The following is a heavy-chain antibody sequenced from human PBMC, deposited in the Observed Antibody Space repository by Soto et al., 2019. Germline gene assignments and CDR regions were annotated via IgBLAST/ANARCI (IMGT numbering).Heavy chain of an antibody. J-gene: IGHJ5*02. Sequence: PWESLKISCQGSGYSFTTSWISWVRQMPGKGLEWMGRIDPRGSSVTYSPSFQGHVTISADKSISTAYLQWSSLRDSDNAMYYCAKEGDRHAWGQGTLVTVSS. CDR2: IDPRGSSV. D-gene: IGHD3-10*01. CDR1: GYSFTTSW. CDR3: AKEGDRHA. V-gene: IGHV5-10-1*01.